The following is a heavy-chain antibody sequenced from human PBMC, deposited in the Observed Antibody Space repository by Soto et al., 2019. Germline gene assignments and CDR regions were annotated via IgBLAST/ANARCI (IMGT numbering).Heavy chain of an antibody. J-gene: IGHJ5*02. D-gene: IGHD5-12*01. Sequence: PGPSVKVSCKASGYTFTGYYMHWVRQAPGQGLEWMGWISAYNGNTNYAQKLQGRVTMTTDTSTSTAYMELSSLRSDDTAVYYCARESIVAGGRWFDPWGQGTLVTVSS. V-gene: IGHV1-18*04. CDR3: ARESIVAGGRWFDP. CDR2: ISAYNGNT. CDR1: GYTFTGYY.